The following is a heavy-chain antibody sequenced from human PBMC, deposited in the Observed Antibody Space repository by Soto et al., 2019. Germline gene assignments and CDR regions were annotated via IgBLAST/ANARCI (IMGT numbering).Heavy chain of an antibody. CDR2: IYYSGST. CDR3: ATRPSGFRKNWFDP. Sequence: SETLSLTCTVSGGSISSGGYYWSWIRQHPGKGLEWIGYIYYSGSTYYNPSLKSRVTISVDTSKNQFSLKLSSVTAADTAVYYCATRPSGFRKNWFDPWGQGTLVTVSS. J-gene: IGHJ5*02. V-gene: IGHV4-31*03. CDR1: GGSISSGGYY. D-gene: IGHD6-19*01.